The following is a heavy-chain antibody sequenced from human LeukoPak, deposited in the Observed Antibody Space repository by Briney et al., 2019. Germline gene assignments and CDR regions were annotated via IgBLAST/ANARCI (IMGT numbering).Heavy chain of an antibody. J-gene: IGHJ6*03. D-gene: IGHD6-6*01. V-gene: IGHV1-69*05. CDR2: IIQMFGAT. CDR1: GYTFTSYG. CDR3: ASRPENIAGRPVPYYYYMDV. Sequence: SVKVSCKASGYTFTSYGISWVQQAPGQGLEWMGGIIQMFGATDYAQKFQGRVTITTDESTSTVYMELTSLRSEDTAVYYCASRPENIAGRPVPYYYYMDVWGRGTTVTVSS.